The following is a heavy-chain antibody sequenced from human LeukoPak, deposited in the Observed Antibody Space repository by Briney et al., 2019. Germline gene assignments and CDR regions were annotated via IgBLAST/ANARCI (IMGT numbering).Heavy chain of an antibody. Sequence: GGSLRLSCAASGFTFSSYAMHWVRQAPGKGLEYVSAISSNGGSTYYANSVKGRFTISRDNSKNTLYLQMGSLRAEDMAVYYCARDSPPARPYYYYYYMDVWGKGTTVTVSS. J-gene: IGHJ6*03. CDR3: ARDSPPARPYYYYYYMDV. V-gene: IGHV3-64*01. D-gene: IGHD6-6*01. CDR1: GFTFSSYA. CDR2: ISSNGGST.